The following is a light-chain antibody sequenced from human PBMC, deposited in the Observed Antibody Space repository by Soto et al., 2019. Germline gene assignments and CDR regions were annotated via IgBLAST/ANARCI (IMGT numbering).Light chain of an antibody. CDR1: QSISTH. CDR3: QQSYSSPQT. CDR2: STS. V-gene: IGKV1-39*01. J-gene: IGKJ1*01. Sequence: DIQMTQSPSSLSASVGDRVTITCRPSQSISTHLNWYQQKPGQAPKLLIYSTSSLRDGVPSRFSGSGSGAAFTLTISSLQPEDFATYYCQQSYSSPQTFGQGTKVDIK.